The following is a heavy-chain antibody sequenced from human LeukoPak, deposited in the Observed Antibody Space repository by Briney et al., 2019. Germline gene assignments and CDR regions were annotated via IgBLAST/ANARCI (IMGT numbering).Heavy chain of an antibody. CDR1: GYTFTSYG. V-gene: IGHV1-18*01. CDR2: ISAYNGNT. D-gene: IGHD3-22*01. CDR3: ARDLRMYYYDSSGSFDY. Sequence: ASVKVSCKASGYTFTSYGISWVRQAPGQGLEWMGWISAYNGNTDYAQKLQGRVTMTTDTSTSTAYMELRSLRSDDTAVYYCARDLRMYYYDSSGSFDYWGQGTLVTVSS. J-gene: IGHJ4*02.